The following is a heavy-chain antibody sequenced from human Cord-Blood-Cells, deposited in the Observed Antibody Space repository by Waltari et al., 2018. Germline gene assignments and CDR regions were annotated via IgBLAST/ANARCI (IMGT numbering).Heavy chain of an antibody. J-gene: IGHJ4*02. CDR3: ARVKGIDY. Sequence: QVQLVASGGGVVQPGRSLSLSCADYGFPFCSPCMHWVRQAPGKGLESVAVISYDGSNKYYADSVKGRFTISRDNSKNTMYLQMNSLRAEDTAVYYCARVKGIDYLGQGTLVTVSS. CDR1: GFPFCSPC. V-gene: IGHV3-30*04. CDR2: ISYDGSNK.